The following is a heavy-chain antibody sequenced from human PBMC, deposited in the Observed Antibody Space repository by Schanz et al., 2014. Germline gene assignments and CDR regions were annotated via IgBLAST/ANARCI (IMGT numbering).Heavy chain of an antibody. Sequence: VQLVESGGGLVQPGGSLRLSCAASGFTVSNSYIHWVRQAPGKGLEWVSIIYTDGSTYYADSVRDRFTISRDNSKNMLYLQINNLRAEDTAVYYCARGTDTAMEHRPFDYWGQGTLVTVSS. V-gene: IGHV3-66*01. CDR2: IYTDGST. CDR1: GFTVSNSY. D-gene: IGHD5-18*01. CDR3: ARGTDTAMEHRPFDY. J-gene: IGHJ4*02.